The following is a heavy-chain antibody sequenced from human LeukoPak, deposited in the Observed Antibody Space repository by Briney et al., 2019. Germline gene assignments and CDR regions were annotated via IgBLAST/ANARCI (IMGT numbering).Heavy chain of an antibody. V-gene: IGHV3-23*01. CDR1: GFTFSSYA. CDR2: IIASGGST. D-gene: IGHD5-18*01. CDR3: ARASGDTVDTTTMGSY. J-gene: IGHJ4*02. Sequence: GGSLRLSCAASGFTFSSYAMNWVRQAPGKGLEWVSGIIASGGSTYYADSVKGRFTISRDNAKNSLYLQMNSLRAEDTAVYYCARASGDTVDTTTMGSYWGQGTLVTVSS.